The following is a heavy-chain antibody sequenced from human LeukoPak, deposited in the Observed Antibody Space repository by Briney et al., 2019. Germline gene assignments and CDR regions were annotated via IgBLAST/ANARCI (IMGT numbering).Heavy chain of an antibody. D-gene: IGHD4-17*01. CDR3: ARAFTVTVDY. CDR1: GYSISSGYY. V-gene: IGHV4-61*01. CDR2: IYYSGST. Sequence: SETLSLTCTVSGYSISSGYYWSWIRQPPGKGLEWIGYIYYSGSTNYNPSLKSRVTISVDTSKNQFSLKLSSVTAADTAVYYCARAFTVTVDYWGQGTLVTVSS. J-gene: IGHJ4*02.